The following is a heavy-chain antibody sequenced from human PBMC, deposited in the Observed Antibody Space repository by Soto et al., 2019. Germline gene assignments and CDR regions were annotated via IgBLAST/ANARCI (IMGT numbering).Heavy chain of an antibody. J-gene: IGHJ4*02. Sequence: GGSLRLSCTASGFIFSSYAMSWVRQAPGKGLEWVSAISASGDNAYYADSVKGRFTISRDRSKSLYSQMKSLRAEDTAIYYCAKFFVAGTRGYFDSWGQGTLVTVSS. D-gene: IGHD6-19*01. CDR1: GFIFSSYA. CDR2: ISASGDNA. CDR3: AKFFVAGTRGYFDS. V-gene: IGHV3-23*01.